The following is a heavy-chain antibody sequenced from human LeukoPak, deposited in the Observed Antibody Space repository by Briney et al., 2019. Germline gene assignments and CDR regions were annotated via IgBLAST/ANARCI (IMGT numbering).Heavy chain of an antibody. D-gene: IGHD3-9*01. CDR2: ISSDGSKK. V-gene: IGHV3-30*18. Sequence: TGGSLRLSCVASEFTFSSLGMNWVRQAPGKGLEWVAVISSDGSKKNYADSVKGRLTLSRDNSKNTVYLQVDSLRTEDTAVYYCAKGRQYSFDYLIDYWGQGTLVTVSS. J-gene: IGHJ4*02. CDR1: EFTFSSLG. CDR3: AKGRQYSFDYLIDY.